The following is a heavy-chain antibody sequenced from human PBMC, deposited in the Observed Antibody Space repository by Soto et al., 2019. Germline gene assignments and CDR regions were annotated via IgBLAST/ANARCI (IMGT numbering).Heavy chain of an antibody. CDR1: GFTFSSYA. CDR2: ISGSGGST. Sequence: GGSLRLSCAASGFTFSSYAMTWVRQAPGKGLEWVSVISGSGGSTQYADSVQGRFSISRDNSKNTLYLQMDSLGAEDTALYYCAKVIVVIAAAGDYFDSWGQGTLVTVSS. J-gene: IGHJ4*02. D-gene: IGHD2-15*01. CDR3: AKVIVVIAAAGDYFDS. V-gene: IGHV3-23*01.